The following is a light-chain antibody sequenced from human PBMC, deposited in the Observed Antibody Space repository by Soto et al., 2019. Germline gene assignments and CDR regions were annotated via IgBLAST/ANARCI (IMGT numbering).Light chain of an antibody. CDR3: QQYGSSPPWT. Sequence: EIVLTQSPGTLSLSPGERATLSCRASQSVSSTYLAWYQQKPGQSPRLLIYGASTRATGIPDRFSGSGSGTDFTLTISRLGPEDVAVYYCQQYGSSPPWTFGQGTKGEIK. CDR2: GAS. J-gene: IGKJ1*01. V-gene: IGKV3-20*01. CDR1: QSVSSTY.